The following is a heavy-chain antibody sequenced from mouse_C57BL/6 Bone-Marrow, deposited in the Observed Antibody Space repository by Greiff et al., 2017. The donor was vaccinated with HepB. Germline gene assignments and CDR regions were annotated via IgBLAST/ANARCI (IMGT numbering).Heavy chain of an antibody. CDR2: IYPNSGST. CDR1: GYTFTSYW. Sequence: VQLQQPGAELVKPGASVKLSCKASGYTFTSYWMHWVKQRPGQGLEWIGMIYPNSGSTNYNEKFKSKATLTVDKSSSTAYMQLSSLTSEDSAVYYCSRSYAHRFDYCDRGTLVTVSA. CDR3: SRSYAHRFDY. D-gene: IGHD1-1*01. V-gene: IGHV1-64*01. J-gene: IGHJ3*01.